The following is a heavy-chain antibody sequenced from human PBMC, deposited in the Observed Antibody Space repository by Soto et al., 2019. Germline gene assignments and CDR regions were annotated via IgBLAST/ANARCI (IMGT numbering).Heavy chain of an antibody. CDR1: GFSFSTYA. Sequence: VGSLRLSCAASGFSFSTYAMSWVRQAPGKGLEWVSGISSSGGNTYYADSVKGRFTISRDNSKNTLYLQMNSLRAEDTAVYYCAKVGGYYGSGSNWFDPWGQGTLVTVSS. V-gene: IGHV3-23*01. CDR2: ISSSGGNT. D-gene: IGHD3-10*01. J-gene: IGHJ5*02. CDR3: AKVGGYYGSGSNWFDP.